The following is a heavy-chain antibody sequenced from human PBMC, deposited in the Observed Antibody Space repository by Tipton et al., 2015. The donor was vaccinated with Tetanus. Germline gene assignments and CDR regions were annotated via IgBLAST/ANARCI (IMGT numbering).Heavy chain of an antibody. CDR2: ISGPGTTV. CDR1: GFMFGNYR. V-gene: IGHV3-48*02. J-gene: IGHJ5*02. CDR3: VRDFLPIFGVAQPFDP. D-gene: IGHD3-3*01. Sequence: SLRLSCAVSGFMFGNYRMNWVRQAPGKGLEWVSHISGPGTTVDYADSVKGRLTISRDNAKNSMYLQMNSLRDEDTAIYYCVRDFLPIFGVAQPFDPWGQGTLVTVSS.